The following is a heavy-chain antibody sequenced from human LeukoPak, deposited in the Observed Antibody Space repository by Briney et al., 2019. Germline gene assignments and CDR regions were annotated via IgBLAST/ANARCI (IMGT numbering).Heavy chain of an antibody. CDR2: ISTSSDYI. CDR3: ARDNSSWYGSAY. J-gene: IGHJ4*02. CDR1: GFTFSSYS. V-gene: IGHV3-21*01. D-gene: IGHD6-13*01. Sequence: GGSLRLSCAASGFTFSSYSMNWVRQAPGKGLEWVSSISTSSDYIYYADSVKGRFTVPRDNAKNSLYLQMTSLRGEDTAVYYCARDNSSWYGSAYWGQGTLVTVSS.